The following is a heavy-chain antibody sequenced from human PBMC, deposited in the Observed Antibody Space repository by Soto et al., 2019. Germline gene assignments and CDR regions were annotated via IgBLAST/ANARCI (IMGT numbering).Heavy chain of an antibody. V-gene: IGHV4-59*08. CDR3: ARRLRGFDY. CDR1: GGSISSYY. D-gene: IGHD4-17*01. Sequence: QVQLQESGPGLVKPSETLSLTCTVSGGSISSYYWSWIRQPPGKGLEWIGYIYYSGSTNYNPSLTSRLTISVDTSKNQFSLKLSSVTAADTDVYYCARRLRGFDYWGQGTLVTFSS. J-gene: IGHJ4*02. CDR2: IYYSGST.